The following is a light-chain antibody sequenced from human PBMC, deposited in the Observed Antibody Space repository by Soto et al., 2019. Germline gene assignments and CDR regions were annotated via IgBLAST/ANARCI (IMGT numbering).Light chain of an antibody. CDR3: QSYDSSLSGSYV. V-gene: IGLV1-40*01. CDR1: SSNIGAGYD. CDR2: SNN. J-gene: IGLJ1*01. Sequence: QSVLTQPPSASGAPGQRVTISCTGSSSNIGAGYDVHWYQRLPGTAPKVLIYSNNNRPSGVPDRFSGSKSGTSASLAITGLQAEDEADYYCQSYDSSLSGSYVFGTGTKLTVL.